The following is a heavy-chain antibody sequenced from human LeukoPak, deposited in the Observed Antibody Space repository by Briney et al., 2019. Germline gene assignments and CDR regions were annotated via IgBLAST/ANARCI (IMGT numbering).Heavy chain of an antibody. J-gene: IGHJ4*02. V-gene: IGHV3-30*04. CDR2: ISYDGSNK. D-gene: IGHD6-19*01. Sequence: GGSLRLSCAAAGFTFSNYAMHWVRQAPGKGLEWVAVISYDGSNKYYADSVKGRFTISRDNSKNTLYLQMNSLRAEDTAVYYCARAGYSSGWYACYWGQGTLVTVSS. CDR1: GFTFSNYA. CDR3: ARAGYSSGWYACY.